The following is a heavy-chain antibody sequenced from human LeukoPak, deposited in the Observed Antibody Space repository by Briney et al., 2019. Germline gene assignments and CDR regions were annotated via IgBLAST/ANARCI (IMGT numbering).Heavy chain of an antibody. CDR1: GGSISSSSYY. V-gene: IGHV4-39*01. CDR3: ARHLGSSPDAALDI. CDR2: IYYSGTT. D-gene: IGHD2-2*01. Sequence: AETLTLTRTVSGGSISSSSYYVGRIRQPPGKGLEWTGSIYYSGTTYYNPSLKSRITNSVDTSKNQFSMRLTSVTAADTALYYCARHLGSSPDAALDIWGRGTLVTVSS. J-gene: IGHJ2*01.